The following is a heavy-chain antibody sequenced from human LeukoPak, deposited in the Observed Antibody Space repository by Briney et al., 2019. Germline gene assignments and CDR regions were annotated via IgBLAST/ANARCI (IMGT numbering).Heavy chain of an antibody. Sequence: GGSLRLSCAASGFTFSSYWMSWVRQAPGKGLEWVANIKQDGSEKYYVDSVKGRFTISRDNAKNSLYLQMNSVRAEDTAVYYCARVYGHYTHLHDYGGQGTLVTVSS. CDR1: GFTFSSYW. V-gene: IGHV3-7*01. CDR3: ARVYGHYTHLHDY. J-gene: IGHJ4*02. CDR2: IKQDGSEK. D-gene: IGHD4-17*01.